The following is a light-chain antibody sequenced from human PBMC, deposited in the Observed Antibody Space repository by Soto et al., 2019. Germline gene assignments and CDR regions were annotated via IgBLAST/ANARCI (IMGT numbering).Light chain of an antibody. Sequence: DIQMTQSPSTLSASVGDTVTITCRASQSISTWLAWYQQKPGKAPKLLIYKASSLQGGFPSRFSGIGSGTEFTLYISSLQPDDFATYYCEQYNFYSRTFGQRTKVEIK. J-gene: IGKJ1*01. CDR3: EQYNFYSRT. CDR2: KAS. V-gene: IGKV1-5*03. CDR1: QSISTW.